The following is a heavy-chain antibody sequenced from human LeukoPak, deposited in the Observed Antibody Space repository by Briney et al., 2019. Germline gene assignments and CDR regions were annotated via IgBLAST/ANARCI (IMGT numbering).Heavy chain of an antibody. CDR1: GGSISSGSYY. Sequence: SQTLSLTCTVSGGSISSGSYYWSWIRQPAGKGLEWIGRIYTSGSTNYNPSLKSRVTISVDTSKNQFSLKLSSVTAADTAVYYCAREFLVRGVPQYYFDYWGQGTLVTVSS. CDR3: AREFLVRGVPQYYFDY. CDR2: IYTSGST. J-gene: IGHJ4*02. D-gene: IGHD3-10*02. V-gene: IGHV4-61*02.